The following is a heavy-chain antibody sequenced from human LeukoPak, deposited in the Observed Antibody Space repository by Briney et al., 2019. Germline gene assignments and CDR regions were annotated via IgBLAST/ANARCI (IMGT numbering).Heavy chain of an antibody. CDR3: ARGERNLIVVPAAIDH. Sequence: GGSLRLSCEASGFTFRSYWMNWVRQAPGKGLEWVANIKQDGSEKYYADSVKGRFTISRDNAKNALYLQMNTLRVEDTAVYYCARGERNLIVVPAAIDHWGQGTLVTVSS. J-gene: IGHJ4*02. CDR2: IKQDGSEK. CDR1: GFTFRSYW. D-gene: IGHD2-2*01. V-gene: IGHV3-7*01.